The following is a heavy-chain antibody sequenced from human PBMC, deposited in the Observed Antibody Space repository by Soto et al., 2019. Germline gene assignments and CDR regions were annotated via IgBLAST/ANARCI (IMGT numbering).Heavy chain of an antibody. V-gene: IGHV3-30*18. Sequence: GGSLRLSCAATGFTFSSYGMQWVGQAPGKGLEWVAVISHDGSNKYYADSVKGRFTISRDNSKNTLYLQMNSLRAEDTAVYYCAKDRCWSGYYMPYYSYGMDVWGQGT. CDR3: AKDRCWSGYYMPYYSYGMDV. CDR2: ISHDGSNK. J-gene: IGHJ6*02. D-gene: IGHD3-3*01. CDR1: GFTFSSYG.